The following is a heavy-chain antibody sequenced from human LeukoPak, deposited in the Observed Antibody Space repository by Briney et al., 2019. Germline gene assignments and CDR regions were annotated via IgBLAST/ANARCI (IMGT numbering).Heavy chain of an antibody. J-gene: IGHJ6*03. CDR2: IYYSGST. Sequence: SETLSLTCTVSGGSISSYYWSWIRQPPGKGLEWIGYIYYSGSTNYNPSLKSRVTISVDTSKNQFSLKLSSVTAADTAVYYCARQPRYCSSTSCYYYYYMDVWGKGTTVTVSS. D-gene: IGHD2-2*01. CDR3: ARQPRYCSSTSCYYYYYMDV. V-gene: IGHV4-59*08. CDR1: GGSISSYY.